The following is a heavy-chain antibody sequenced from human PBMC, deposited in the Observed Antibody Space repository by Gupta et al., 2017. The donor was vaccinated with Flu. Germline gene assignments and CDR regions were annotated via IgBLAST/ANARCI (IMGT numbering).Heavy chain of an antibody. J-gene: IGHJ4*02. V-gene: IGHV4-59*01. Sequence: QVQLQESGPGLVKPSETLSLSCTVSGGSIRGYYWSWIRQPPGKGLEWIGYIYYSGSTKYNPSLKSRVTISVDTAKNQFSLELSSVTAADTAIYYCARFSYYDMLNGHTRHFDSWGLGTLVTVSS. CDR2: IYYSGST. CDR1: GGSIRGYY. CDR3: ARFSYYDMLNGHTRHFDS. D-gene: IGHD3-9*01.